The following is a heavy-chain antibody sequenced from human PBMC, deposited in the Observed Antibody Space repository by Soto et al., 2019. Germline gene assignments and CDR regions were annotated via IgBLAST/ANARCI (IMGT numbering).Heavy chain of an antibody. CDR2: IIPIFGTT. Sequence: QVQLVQSGAEVKKPGSSVKVSCKASGGTFSSYAISWVRQAPGQGLEWMGGIIPIFGTTNYAQKFQGRGTXXXXXXXXXXXXXXXXXXXXXXAVYYCAXEWDCPWGQGTLVTVSS. CDR3: AXEWDCP. CDR1: GGTFSSYA. J-gene: IGHJ5*02. V-gene: IGHV1-69*05. D-gene: IGHD3-10*01.